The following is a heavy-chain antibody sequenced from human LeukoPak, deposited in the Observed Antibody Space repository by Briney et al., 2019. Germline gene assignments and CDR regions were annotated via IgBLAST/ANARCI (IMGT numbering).Heavy chain of an antibody. Sequence: ASVKVSCKASGYTFTSYGISWVRQAPGQGLEWMGWISAYNGNTNYAQKLQGRVTMTTDTSTSTAYMELRSLRSDDTAVYYCARGSSGYYDSSGYAHWGQGTLVTVSS. V-gene: IGHV1-18*01. D-gene: IGHD3-22*01. CDR2: ISAYNGNT. CDR1: GYTFTSYG. CDR3: ARGSSGYYDSSGYAH. J-gene: IGHJ4*02.